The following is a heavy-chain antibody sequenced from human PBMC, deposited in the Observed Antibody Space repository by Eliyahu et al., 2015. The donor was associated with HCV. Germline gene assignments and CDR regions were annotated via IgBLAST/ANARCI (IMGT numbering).Heavy chain of an antibody. CDR2: IWYDGSNK. V-gene: IGHV3-33*01. CDR1: GFTFSSYG. CDR3: ARDFRLLRFGESFFDY. J-gene: IGHJ4*02. D-gene: IGHD3-10*01. Sequence: QVQLVESGGGVVQPGRSLRLSCAASGFTFSSYGMHWVRQAPGKGLEWVAVIWYDGSNKYYADSVKGRFTISRDNSKNTLYLQMNSLRAEDTAVYYCARDFRLLRFGESFFDYWGQGTLVTVSS.